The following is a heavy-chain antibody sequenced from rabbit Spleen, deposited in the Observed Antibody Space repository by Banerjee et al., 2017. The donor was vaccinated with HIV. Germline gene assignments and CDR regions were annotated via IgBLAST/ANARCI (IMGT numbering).Heavy chain of an antibody. CDR1: GFSFSSDW. CDR2: IDTNDGDT. D-gene: IGHD1-1*01. CDR3: ARNYVNAFDP. J-gene: IGHJ2*01. V-gene: IGHV1S45*01. Sequence: LEESGGGLVKPGGTLTLTCTVSGFSFSSDWICWVRQAPGKGLEWIACIDTNDGDTDYANWPKGRFTISKTSSTTVTLQMTSLIAADTATYFCARNYVNAFDPWGPGTLVTVS.